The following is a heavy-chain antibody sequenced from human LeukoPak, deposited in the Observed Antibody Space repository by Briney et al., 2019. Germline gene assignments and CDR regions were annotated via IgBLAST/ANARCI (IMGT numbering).Heavy chain of an antibody. CDR2: IKQDGSEK. CDR3: ARDFPPTYSSGWVPYAFGI. V-gene: IGHV3-7*01. CDR1: GFTFSTYC. D-gene: IGHD6-19*01. J-gene: IGHJ3*02. Sequence: PGGSLRLSCAASGFTFSTYCMSWVRQAPGKGLEWVANIKQDGSEKYYVDSVKGRFTISRDNAKDSLYPQMSSLRAEDTAVYYCARDFPPTYSSGWVPYAFGIWGQGTMVTVSS.